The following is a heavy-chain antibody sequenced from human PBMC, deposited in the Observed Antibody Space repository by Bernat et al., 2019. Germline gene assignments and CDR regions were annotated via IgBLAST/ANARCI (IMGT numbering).Heavy chain of an antibody. D-gene: IGHD1-20*01. V-gene: IGHV3-33*01. CDR2: IWYDGSNK. Sequence: QVQLVESGGGVVQPGRSLRLSCAASGFTFSTYGMHWVRQAPGKGLEWVAVIWYDGSNKYYADSVKGRFTISRDNSKNTLYLQMNSLRAEDTAVYYCARDDNRPSGRLFDYWGQGTLVTVSS. CDR1: GFTFSTYG. J-gene: IGHJ4*02. CDR3: ARDDNRPSGRLFDY.